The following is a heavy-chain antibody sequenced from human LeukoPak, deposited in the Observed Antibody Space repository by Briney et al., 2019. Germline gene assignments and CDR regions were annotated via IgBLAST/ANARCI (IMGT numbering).Heavy chain of an antibody. J-gene: IGHJ4*02. CDR2: IYHDGTT. V-gene: IGHV4-38-2*01. D-gene: IGHD6-13*01. Sequence: PSETLSLTCAVSGLSLSITYYWGWIRRPPGKGLEWIGSIYHDGTTYYNVSLKSPVTISRDTSRNQFSMRLTSVTAADTAMYYCATGEQQVASACGTCAYWGQGTLVTVST. CDR1: GLSLSITYY. CDR3: ATGEQQVASACGTCAY.